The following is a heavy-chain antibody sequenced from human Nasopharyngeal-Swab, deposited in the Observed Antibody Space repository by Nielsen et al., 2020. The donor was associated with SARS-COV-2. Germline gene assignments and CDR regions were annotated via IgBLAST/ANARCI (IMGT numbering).Heavy chain of an antibody. Sequence: ASVKVSCKASGYTFTSYGISWVRQAPGQGLEWMGWISAYNGNTNYAQKLQGRVTMTTDTSTSTAYMELRSLRSEDTAVYYCARGSSVVVGYYYGMDVWGQGTTVTVSS. CDR3: ARGSSVVVGYYYGMDV. J-gene: IGHJ6*02. V-gene: IGHV1-18*01. D-gene: IGHD2-15*01. CDR2: ISAYNGNT. CDR1: GYTFTSYG.